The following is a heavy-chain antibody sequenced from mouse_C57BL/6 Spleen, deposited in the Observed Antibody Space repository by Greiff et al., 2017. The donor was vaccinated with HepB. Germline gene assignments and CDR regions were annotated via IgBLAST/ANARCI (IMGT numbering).Heavy chain of an antibody. V-gene: IGHV3-1*01. CDR3: ARGGYYAMDY. CDR1: GYSITSGYD. Sequence: EVQLQQSGPGMVKPSQSLSLTCTVTGYSITSGYDWHWIRHFPGNKLEWMGYISYSGSTNYNPSLKSRISITHDTSKNHFFLKLNSVTTEDTATYYCARGGYYAMDYWGQGTSVTVSS. CDR2: ISYSGST. J-gene: IGHJ4*01.